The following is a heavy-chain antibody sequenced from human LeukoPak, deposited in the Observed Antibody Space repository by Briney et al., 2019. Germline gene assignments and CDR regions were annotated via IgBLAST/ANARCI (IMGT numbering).Heavy chain of an antibody. Sequence: GGSLRLSCAASGFTFSSYGMHWVRQAPGKGLEGVAFIRCGGTDKYYADSVKGRFTISRDNSKSTLYLQMNSLRTEDTAVYYCAKDSGSSSTGVTSWGQGTLVTVSS. J-gene: IGHJ5*02. V-gene: IGHV3-30*02. CDR3: AKDSGSSSTGVTS. D-gene: IGHD4-23*01. CDR1: GFTFSSYG. CDR2: IRCGGTDK.